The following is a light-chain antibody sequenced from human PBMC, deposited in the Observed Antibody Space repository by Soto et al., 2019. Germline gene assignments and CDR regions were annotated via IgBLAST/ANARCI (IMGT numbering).Light chain of an antibody. CDR3: SLYAGTHSVV. Sequence: QSALTQPPSASGSPGQSVAISCTGTSSDIGAYKFVSWYQQHPGKAPKLIIYEVSIRPSGVPDRFSGSKSGNTASLTVSGLLAEDKADYYCSLYAGTHSVVFGGGTKLTVL. V-gene: IGLV2-8*01. J-gene: IGLJ2*01. CDR1: SSDIGAYKF. CDR2: EVS.